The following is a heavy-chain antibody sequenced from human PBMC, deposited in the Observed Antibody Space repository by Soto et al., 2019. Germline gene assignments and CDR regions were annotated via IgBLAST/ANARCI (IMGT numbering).Heavy chain of an antibody. CDR1: GFTFSSYA. Sequence: EVQLLESGGGLVQPGGSLRLSCAASGFTFSSYAMSWVRQAPGKGLEWVSAISGSGGSTYYAVSVKGRFTISRDNSKNTLYLQMNSLRAEDTAVYYCAKVARSSGWYRGGEFDPWGQGTLVTVSS. CDR2: ISGSGGST. J-gene: IGHJ5*02. CDR3: AKVARSSGWYRGGEFDP. D-gene: IGHD6-19*01. V-gene: IGHV3-23*01.